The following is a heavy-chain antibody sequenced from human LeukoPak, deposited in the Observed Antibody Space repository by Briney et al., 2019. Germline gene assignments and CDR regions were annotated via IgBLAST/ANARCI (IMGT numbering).Heavy chain of an antibody. CDR3: ARARERYWYFDL. Sequence: PGGSLRLSCAASGFTFSSYWMHWVRQAPGKGLVWVSRINSDGSSTSYADSVEGRFTISRDNAKNTLYLQMNSLRAEDTAVYYCARARERYWYFDLWGRGTLVTVSS. CDR1: GFTFSSYW. V-gene: IGHV3-74*01. D-gene: IGHD1-1*01. J-gene: IGHJ2*01. CDR2: INSDGSST.